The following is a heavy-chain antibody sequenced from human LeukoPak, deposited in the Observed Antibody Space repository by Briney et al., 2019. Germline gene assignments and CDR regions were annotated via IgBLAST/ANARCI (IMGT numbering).Heavy chain of an antibody. CDR3: ARGAIAAAGTDWFYP. CDR1: GGSFSGYY. D-gene: IGHD6-13*01. CDR2: INHSGST. V-gene: IGHV4-34*01. J-gene: IGHJ5*02. Sequence: SETLSLTCAAYGGSFSGYYLSWIRQPPGKGLEWIGEINHSGSTNYNPSLKSRVTISVDTSKDQFSLKQSSVAAAATAVYYCARGAIAAAGTDWFYPCGQGTLVAFSS.